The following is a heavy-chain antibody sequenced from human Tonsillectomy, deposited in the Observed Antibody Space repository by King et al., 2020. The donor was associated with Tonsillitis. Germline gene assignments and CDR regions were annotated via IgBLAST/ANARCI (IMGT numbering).Heavy chain of an antibody. Sequence: VQLVESGGGLVKPGGSLRLSCAASGFTFSNAWMSWVRQAPGKGLEWVGHIKSKPDGGKTDYAAPVKGRFTISRDDSKNTLYLQMNSRKTEDTAVYYCTTALDYFDYWGQGTLVTVSS. CDR2: IKSKPDGGKT. J-gene: IGHJ4*02. CDR3: TTALDYFDY. V-gene: IGHV3-15*01. CDR1: GFTFSNAW.